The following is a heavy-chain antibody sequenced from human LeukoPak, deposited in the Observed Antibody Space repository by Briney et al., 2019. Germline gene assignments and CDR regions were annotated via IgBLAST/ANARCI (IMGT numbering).Heavy chain of an antibody. CDR2: ISGSGGST. Sequence: GGSLRLSCAASGFTFSSYAMSWVRQAPGKGLEWVSAISGSGGSTYYADSVKGRFTISRDNSKDTLYLQMNSLRAEDTAVYFCAKDLKGPIVVAPFDYWGQGTQVTVSS. J-gene: IGHJ4*02. V-gene: IGHV3-23*01. CDR1: GFTFSSYA. CDR3: AKDLKGPIVVAPFDY. D-gene: IGHD3-22*01.